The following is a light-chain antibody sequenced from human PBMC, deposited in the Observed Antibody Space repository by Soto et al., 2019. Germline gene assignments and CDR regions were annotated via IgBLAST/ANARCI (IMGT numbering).Light chain of an antibody. CDR1: SSNFGRTT. V-gene: IGLV1-44*01. J-gene: IGLJ2*01. CDR3: AEWADNLNGVV. Sequence: QSVLTQPPSASGTPGQRVTISCSGSSSNFGRTTVSWYQQLPGTAPKLLIYTNNQRPSGVPDRFSGSKSGTSASLAISGLQSEDEADDYCAEWADNLNGVVFGGGTKLTVL. CDR2: TNN.